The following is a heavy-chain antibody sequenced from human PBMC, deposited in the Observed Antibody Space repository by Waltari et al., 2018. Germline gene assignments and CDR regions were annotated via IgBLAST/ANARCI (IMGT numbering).Heavy chain of an antibody. CDR2: IHTDGSGT. CDR3: ARGGHVDWLPPDY. Sequence: EVQLVESGGDLVQPGGSLRLPCAASGLRFSGFWMHWVREAPGKGPVWVSRIHTDGSGTRYADSVEGRFTISRDNTKNTLYLQMNSLRVEDTAVYYCARGGHVDWLPPDYWGQGTLVTVSS. J-gene: IGHJ4*02. V-gene: IGHV3-74*01. D-gene: IGHD3-9*01. CDR1: GLRFSGFW.